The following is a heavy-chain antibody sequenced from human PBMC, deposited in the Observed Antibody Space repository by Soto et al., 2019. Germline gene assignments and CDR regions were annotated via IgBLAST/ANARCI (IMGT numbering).Heavy chain of an antibody. CDR2: ISSSSSYI. CDR1: GFTFSSYS. J-gene: IGHJ6*02. CDR3: ARDIRAYGSGSRSYYYGMDV. D-gene: IGHD3-10*01. Sequence: PGGSLRLSCAASGFTFSSYSMNWVRQAPGKGLEWVSSISSSSSYIYYADSVKGRFTISRDNAKNSLYLQMNSLRAEDTAVYYCARDIRAYGSGSRSYYYGMDVWGQGTTVTV. V-gene: IGHV3-21*01.